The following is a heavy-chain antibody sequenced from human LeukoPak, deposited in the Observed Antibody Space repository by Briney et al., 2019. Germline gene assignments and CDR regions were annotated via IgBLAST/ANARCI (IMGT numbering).Heavy chain of an antibody. D-gene: IGHD5-24*01. CDR3: TRVGYIDEGIDY. Sequence: GGSLRLSCAASGFTFSDYYMSWIRQAPGKGLEWVANIKQDGSKKSYVDSVKGRFTISRDNAKNSLYLQMNSLRAEDTAIYYCTRVGYIDEGIDYWGQGTLVTVSS. CDR2: IKQDGSKK. J-gene: IGHJ4*02. CDR1: GFTFSDYY. V-gene: IGHV3-7*04.